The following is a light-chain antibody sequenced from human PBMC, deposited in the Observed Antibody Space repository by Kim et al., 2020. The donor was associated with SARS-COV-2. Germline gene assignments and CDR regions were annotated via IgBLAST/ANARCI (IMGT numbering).Light chain of an antibody. CDR1: QSVNSD. J-gene: IGKJ4*01. Sequence: PGERAPLSCRASQSVNSDLVWYQQKPGQSPRLLIYDASNRATGIPARFSGSGFRTDFTLTISSLEPEDTAVYYCQQRTNPLTFGGGTKVDIK. V-gene: IGKV3-11*01. CDR2: DAS. CDR3: QQRTNPLT.